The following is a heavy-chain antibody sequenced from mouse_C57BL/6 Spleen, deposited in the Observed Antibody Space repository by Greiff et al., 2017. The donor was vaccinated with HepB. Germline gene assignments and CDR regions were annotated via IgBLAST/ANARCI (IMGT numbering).Heavy chain of an antibody. CDR1: GFTFSSYA. Sequence: EVQLVESGGGLVKPGGSLKLSCAASGFTFSSYAMSWVRQTPEKRLEWVATISDGGSYTYYPDNVKGRFTISRDNAKNNLYLQMSHLKSEDTAMYYCARVDYDGGYYAMDYWGQGTSVTVSS. CDR3: ARVDYDGGYYAMDY. J-gene: IGHJ4*01. D-gene: IGHD2-4*01. V-gene: IGHV5-4*01. CDR2: ISDGGSYT.